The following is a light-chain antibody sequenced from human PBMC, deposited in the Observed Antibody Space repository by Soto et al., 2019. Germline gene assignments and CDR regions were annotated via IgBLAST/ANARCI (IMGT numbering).Light chain of an antibody. J-gene: IGKJ2*01. V-gene: IGKV1-39*01. CDR1: QTIDTY. Sequence: DIQMTQSPSSLSASVVDRVTITCRASQTIDTYLNWYQQNPGKAPKLQIYAASTLQDEVPSRFSCSGSGTDFTLTISSLQPEDFATYYCPQSTGIPYTFGQGTKLESK. CDR2: AAS. CDR3: PQSTGIPYT.